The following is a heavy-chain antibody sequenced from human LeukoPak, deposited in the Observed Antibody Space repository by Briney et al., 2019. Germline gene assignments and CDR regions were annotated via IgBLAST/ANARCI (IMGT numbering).Heavy chain of an antibody. CDR1: GFRFSSYW. CDR3: VRDLAGPPQEAFDI. J-gene: IGHJ3*02. CDR2: IKQDGSEK. Sequence: GGSLRLSCAASGFRFSSYWMSWVRQAPGKGLEWVATIKQDGSEKYYLDSVKGRFTISRDNAQNSLYLQMNSLRAEDTAVYYCVRDLAGPPQEAFDIWGQGTVVTVSS. V-gene: IGHV3-7*01.